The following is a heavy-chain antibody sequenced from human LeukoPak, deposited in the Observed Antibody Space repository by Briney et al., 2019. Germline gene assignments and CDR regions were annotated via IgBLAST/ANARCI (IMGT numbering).Heavy chain of an antibody. CDR3: ARGGATRYCTNGVCHYFDY. J-gene: IGHJ4*02. D-gene: IGHD2-8*01. CDR2: IFSGGSI. V-gene: IGHV3-66*01. Sequence: PGRSLRLSCAASGFSVSSNYMNWVRQAPGKGLEWVSVIFSGGSINYADSVKGRFSISRDYSKNTLYLQMNSLRAEDTALYYCARGGATRYCTNGVCHYFDYWGQGTLVTVSS. CDR1: GFSVSSNY.